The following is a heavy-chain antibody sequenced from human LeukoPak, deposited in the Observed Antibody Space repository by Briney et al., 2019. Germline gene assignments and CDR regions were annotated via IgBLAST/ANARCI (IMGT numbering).Heavy chain of an antibody. CDR3: ARRVGSGSYNFDY. J-gene: IGHJ4*02. CDR2: IFPGGSDT. D-gene: IGHD3-10*01. V-gene: IGHV5-51*01. Sequence: GESLEISCKGSGSSFTTYWIAWGRQVPGKGLEWMGIIFPGGSDTRYSPSFQGQVTISADKSISTAYLQWSSLKASDTAMYYCARRVGSGSYNFDYWGQGTLVTVSS. CDR1: GSSFTTYW.